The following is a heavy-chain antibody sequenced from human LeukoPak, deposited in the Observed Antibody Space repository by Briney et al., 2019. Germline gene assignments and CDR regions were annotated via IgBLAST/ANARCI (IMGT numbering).Heavy chain of an antibody. J-gene: IGHJ3*02. D-gene: IGHD2-8*01. CDR1: GGSISSYY. V-gene: IGHV4-59*01. Sequence: PSETLSLTCTVPGGSISSYYWSSIRQPPGNGLEWIGYIYYSGSTNYNPSLKSRVTISVDTSKNQFSLKLSSVTAADTAVYYCARVIGGNANGAFDIWGQGTMVTVSS. CDR3: ARVIGGNANGAFDI. CDR2: IYYSGST.